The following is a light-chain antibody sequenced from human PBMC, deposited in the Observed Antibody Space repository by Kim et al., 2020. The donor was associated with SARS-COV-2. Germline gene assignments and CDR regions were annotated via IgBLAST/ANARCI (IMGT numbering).Light chain of an antibody. J-gene: IGKJ3*01. V-gene: IGKV3-11*01. Sequence: SPGERATLSCRASESVGSYLAWYQQKSGQAPRLLIYDASNRATGIPARFSGSGSGTDFTLTISSLGHEDFAVYYCEQRSDWIFTVSPGTKVD. CDR1: ESVGSY. CDR3: EQRSDWIFT. CDR2: DAS.